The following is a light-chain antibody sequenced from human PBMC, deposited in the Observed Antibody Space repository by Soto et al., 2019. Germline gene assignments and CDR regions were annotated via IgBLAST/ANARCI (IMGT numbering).Light chain of an antibody. Sequence: QSALTQPASVSGSPGQSITISCTGSTSDIGGYNYVSWYQQHPGKAPKLLIYDVSYRHSGISDRFSGYKSGNTASLTISGLQPEDEADYYCSSYGASSTLFGGGTKLTVL. V-gene: IGLV2-14*03. CDR3: SSYGASSTL. J-gene: IGLJ2*01. CDR2: DVS. CDR1: TSDIGGYNY.